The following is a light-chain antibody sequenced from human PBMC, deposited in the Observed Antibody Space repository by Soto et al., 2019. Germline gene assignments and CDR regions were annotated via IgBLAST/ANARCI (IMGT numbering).Light chain of an antibody. J-gene: IGKJ4*01. Sequence: EIVLTQSPGTLSLSPGERATLSCRASQSVSSSYLAWYQQKPGQAPRLLIYGASSRATGIPDRFSGSGSGTDFALPISSLEPEDVAVYYCQQYGSSPQNFGGGTKVELK. CDR2: GAS. V-gene: IGKV3-20*01. CDR1: QSVSSSY. CDR3: QQYGSSPQN.